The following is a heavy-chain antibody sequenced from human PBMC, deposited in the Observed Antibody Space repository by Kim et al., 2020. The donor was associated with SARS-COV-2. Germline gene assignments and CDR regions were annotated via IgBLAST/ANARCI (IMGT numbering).Heavy chain of an antibody. CDR1: GFTFSSYE. CDR3: ARDREVWYSSSSVPHYYGMDV. J-gene: IGHJ6*02. Sequence: GGSLRLSCAASGFTFSSYEMNWVRQAPGKGLEWVSYISSSGSTIYYADSVKGRFTISRDNAKNSLYLQMNSLRAEDTAVYYCARDREVWYSSSSVPHYYGMDVWGQGTTVTVSS. CDR2: ISSSGSTI. V-gene: IGHV3-48*03. D-gene: IGHD6-6*01.